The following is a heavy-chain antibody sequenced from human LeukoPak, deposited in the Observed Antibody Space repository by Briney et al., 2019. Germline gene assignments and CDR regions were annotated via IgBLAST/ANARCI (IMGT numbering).Heavy chain of an antibody. V-gene: IGHV3-30*03. CDR1: GFTFSSYG. J-gene: IGHJ3*02. Sequence: GGSLRLSCAASGFTFSSYGMQWVRQAPGKGLEWVAVISYDGSNKYYADSVKGRFTISRDNSKNTLYLQMNSLRAEDTAVYYCASFTPVDAFDIWGQGTMVTVSS. CDR2: ISYDGSNK. D-gene: IGHD2-15*01. CDR3: ASFTPVDAFDI.